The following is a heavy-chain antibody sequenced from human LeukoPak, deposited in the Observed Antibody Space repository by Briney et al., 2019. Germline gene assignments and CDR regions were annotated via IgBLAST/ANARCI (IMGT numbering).Heavy chain of an antibody. Sequence: GGSLRLSCAASGFTFSSYSMNWVRQAPGKGLEWVSYISSSSSTIYYADSVKGRFTISRDNAKNSLYLQMNSLRAEDTAVYYRARDPARGYSYGALYWGQGTLVTVSS. CDR1: GFTFSSYS. J-gene: IGHJ4*02. V-gene: IGHV3-48*01. D-gene: IGHD5-18*01. CDR3: ARDPARGYSYGALY. CDR2: ISSSSSTI.